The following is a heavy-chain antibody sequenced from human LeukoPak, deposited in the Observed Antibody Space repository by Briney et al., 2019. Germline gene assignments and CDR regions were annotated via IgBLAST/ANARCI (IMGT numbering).Heavy chain of an antibody. CDR2: IKIKTDGGTI. CDR3: TRISGSSSGPFDY. D-gene: IGHD1-26*01. Sequence: GGSLRLSCAASGFTFSNAWMSWVRQAPGKGLEWVGRIKIKTDGGTIEYGAPVKGRFTISRDDSKNKLYLQMNTLETEDTGVYYCTRISGSSSGPFDYWGQGSLVTVSS. V-gene: IGHV3-15*01. J-gene: IGHJ4*02. CDR1: GFTFSNAW.